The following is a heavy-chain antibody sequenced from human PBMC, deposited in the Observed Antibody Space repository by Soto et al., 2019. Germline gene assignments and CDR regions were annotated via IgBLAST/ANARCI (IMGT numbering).Heavy chain of an antibody. J-gene: IGHJ5*02. CDR2: ISCAGTST. CDR1: GFTLSSYA. D-gene: IGHD3-10*01. V-gene: IGHV3-30-3*01. CDR3: ARGPGHDGNEDYPFTS. Sequence: QVQLVESGGGVVQPGRSLRLSCAASGFTLSSYAMHWVRQAPGKGLEWVAVISCAGTSTYYADSVRGRFTISSDNSKDNVYLQLNSLRTEDTAVYHCARGPGHDGNEDYPFTSWGQGTLVTVSS.